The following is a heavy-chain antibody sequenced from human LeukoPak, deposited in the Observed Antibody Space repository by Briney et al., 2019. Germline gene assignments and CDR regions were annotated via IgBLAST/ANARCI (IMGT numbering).Heavy chain of an antibody. CDR2: IIPIFGTA. CDR1: GYTFTSYG. V-gene: IGHV1-69*06. CDR3: ASGYCSGGSCRGWFDP. D-gene: IGHD2-15*01. J-gene: IGHJ5*02. Sequence: GASVKVSCKASGYTFTSYGISWVRQAPGQGLEWMGGIIPIFGTANYAQKFQGRVTITADKSTSTAYMELSSLRSEDTAVYYCASGYCSGGSCRGWFDPWGQGTLVTVSS.